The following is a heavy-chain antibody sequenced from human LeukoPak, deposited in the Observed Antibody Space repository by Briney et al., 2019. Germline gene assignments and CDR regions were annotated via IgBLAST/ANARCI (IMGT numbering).Heavy chain of an antibody. D-gene: IGHD3-22*01. Sequence: ASVKVSCKASGYTFTSYDINWVQQATGQGLEWMGWMNPNSGNTGYAQRFQGRVTMTRNTSISTAYMELSSLRSEDTAVYYCARGLRDSSGREYFQHWGQGTLVTVSS. V-gene: IGHV1-8*01. CDR2: MNPNSGNT. CDR1: GYTFTSYD. J-gene: IGHJ1*01. CDR3: ARGLRDSSGREYFQH.